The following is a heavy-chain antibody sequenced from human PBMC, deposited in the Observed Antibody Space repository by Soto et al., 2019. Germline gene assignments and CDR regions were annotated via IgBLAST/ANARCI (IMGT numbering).Heavy chain of an antibody. Sequence: EVQLVESGGGLVQPGGSLRLSCAASGFTVSTKYMSWVRQAPGKGLEWVSVIYSGGSTFYADSVRGRFTISRDNSKNTXXXXXXXXXXXXXXXXYCARDPWAADYWGQGXLVTVSS. CDR2: IYSGGST. V-gene: IGHV3-66*01. D-gene: IGHD3-10*01. CDR3: ARDPWAADY. CDR1: GFTVSTKY. J-gene: IGHJ4*02.